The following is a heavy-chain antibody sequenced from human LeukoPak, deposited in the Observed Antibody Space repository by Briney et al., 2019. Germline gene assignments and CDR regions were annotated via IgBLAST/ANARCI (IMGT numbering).Heavy chain of an antibody. D-gene: IGHD4-11*01. Sequence: SQTLSLTCTVSGGSISSGDYYWSWIRQPPGTGLEWIGYIYYSGSTYYNPSLKSRVTISVDTSKNQFSLKLSSVTAADTAVYYCARSDYSNYANLDYWGQGTLVTVSS. CDR2: IYYSGST. CDR3: ARSDYSNYANLDY. V-gene: IGHV4-30-4*01. J-gene: IGHJ4*02. CDR1: GGSISSGDYY.